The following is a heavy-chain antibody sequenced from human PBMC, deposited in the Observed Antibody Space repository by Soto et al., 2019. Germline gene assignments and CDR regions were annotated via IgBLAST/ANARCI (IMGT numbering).Heavy chain of an antibody. CDR3: ARDLAWRYSGSYTGDV. CDR1: GGTFSSYA. D-gene: IGHD1-26*01. J-gene: IGHJ6*02. V-gene: IGHV1-69*06. CDR2: IIPIFGTA. Sequence: QVQLVQSGAEVKKPGSSVKVSCKASGGTFSSYAISRVRQAPGQGLEWMGGIIPIFGTANYAQKFQGRVTITADKSTGTAYMELSSLRSEDTAVYYCARDLAWRYSGSYTGDVWGQGTTVTVSS.